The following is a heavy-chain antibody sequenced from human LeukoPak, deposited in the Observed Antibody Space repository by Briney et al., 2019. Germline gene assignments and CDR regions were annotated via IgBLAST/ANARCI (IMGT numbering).Heavy chain of an antibody. CDR3: AREQQLVHLHFFDY. V-gene: IGHV3-11*01. CDR2: ISSSDNTI. J-gene: IGHJ4*02. D-gene: IGHD6-13*01. CDR1: GFMFSDYY. Sequence: GGSLRLSCAASGFMFSDYYMSWIRQAPGKGLEWVSYISSSDNTIYYADSVKGRFTISRDNAKNSLYLQMNSLRAEDTAVYYCAREQQLVHLHFFDYWGQGTLVTVSS.